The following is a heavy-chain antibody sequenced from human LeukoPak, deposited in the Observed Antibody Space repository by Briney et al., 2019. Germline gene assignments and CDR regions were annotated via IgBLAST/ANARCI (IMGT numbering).Heavy chain of an antibody. J-gene: IGHJ4*02. D-gene: IGHD1-26*01. V-gene: IGHV4-34*01. Sequence: PETLSLTCAVYGGSFSGYYWSWIRQPPGKGLEWIREINHSGSTNYNPSLKSRVTISVDTSKNQFSLKLSSVTAADTAVYYCARLDGSYYFDYWGQGTLVTVSS. CDR2: INHSGST. CDR3: ARLDGSYYFDY. CDR1: GGSFSGYY.